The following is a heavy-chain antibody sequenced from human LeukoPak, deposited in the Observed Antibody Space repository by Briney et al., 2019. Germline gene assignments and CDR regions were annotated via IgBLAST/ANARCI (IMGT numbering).Heavy chain of an antibody. J-gene: IGHJ4*02. D-gene: IGHD2-21*02. CDR2: VNGAGSST. Sequence: GGALRLSCAASGFTFSTYWMQWVRQAPGKGLVWVSHVNGAGSSTSYADSVKGRFTISRDNSKNTLSLQMNSLRAEDTALYYCARGFVLGAAKNYFDYWGQGAVVTVSS. CDR1: GFTFSTYW. CDR3: ARGFVLGAAKNYFDY. V-gene: IGHV3-74*01.